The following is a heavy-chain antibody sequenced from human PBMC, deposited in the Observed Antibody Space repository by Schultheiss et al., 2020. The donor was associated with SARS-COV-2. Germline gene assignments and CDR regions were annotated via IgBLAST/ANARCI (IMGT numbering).Heavy chain of an antibody. V-gene: IGHV3-NL1*01. CDR1: GFTFDDYA. J-gene: IGHJ4*02. Sequence: GGSLRLSCAASGFTFDDYAMHWVRQAPGKGLEWVSVIKSSGTSTHTDSVKGRFTISRDNSKNTLYLQMNSLRAEDTAVYYCAKDIVRVVPAFYFDYWGQGTLVTVSS. D-gene: IGHD2-2*01. CDR2: IKSSGTST. CDR3: AKDIVRVVPAFYFDY.